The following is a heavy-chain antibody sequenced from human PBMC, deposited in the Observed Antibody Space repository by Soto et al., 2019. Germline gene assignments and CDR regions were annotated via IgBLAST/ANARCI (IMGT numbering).Heavy chain of an antibody. V-gene: IGHV5-51*01. CDR3: ARVPIVGAYYYYGMDV. Sequence: RGESLKISCKGSGYSFTSYWIGWVRQMPGKGLEWMGIIYPGDSHTRYSPSFQGQVTISADKSISTAYLQWSSLKASDTAMYYCARVPIVGAYYYYGMDVWGQGTTVTVSS. CDR2: IYPGDSHT. D-gene: IGHD1-26*01. J-gene: IGHJ6*02. CDR1: GYSFTSYW.